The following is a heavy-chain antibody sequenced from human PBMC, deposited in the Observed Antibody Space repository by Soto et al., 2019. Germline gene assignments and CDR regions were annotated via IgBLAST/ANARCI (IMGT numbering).Heavy chain of an antibody. D-gene: IGHD3-10*01. J-gene: IGHJ4*02. CDR2: IYYSGST. CDR3: ARGSYGSGTKY. Sequence: PSETLSLTCTVSGGSISSYYWSWIRQPPGKGLEWIGYIYYSGSTNYNPSLKSRVTISVDTSKNQFSLKLSSVTAADTAVYYCARGSYGSGTKYWGQGTLVTVSS. CDR1: GGSISSYY. V-gene: IGHV4-59*01.